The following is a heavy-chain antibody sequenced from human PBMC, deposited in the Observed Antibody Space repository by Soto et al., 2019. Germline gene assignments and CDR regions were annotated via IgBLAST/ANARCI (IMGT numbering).Heavy chain of an antibody. J-gene: IGHJ4*02. CDR2: INPNSGGT. V-gene: IGHV1-2*04. D-gene: IGHD3-22*01. CDR3: ARGDYYDSSGYSDY. CDR1: GYTFTGYY. Sequence: ASVKVSCKASGYTFTGYYMQWVRQASGQGLEWMGWINPNSGGTNYAQKFQGWVTMTRDTSISTAYMELSRLRSDDTAVYYCARGDYYDSSGYSDYWGQGTLVTVSS.